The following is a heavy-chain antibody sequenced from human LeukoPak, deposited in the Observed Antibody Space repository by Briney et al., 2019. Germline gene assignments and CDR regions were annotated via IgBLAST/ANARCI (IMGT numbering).Heavy chain of an antibody. Sequence: RASVTVSCKASGYTFTSYYMHWVRQAPGQGLEWMGIINPSGGSTSYAQKFQGRVTMTRDTSTSTVYMELSSLRSEDTAVYYCARSIAVADHFDYWGQGTLVTVSS. J-gene: IGHJ4*02. CDR3: ARSIAVADHFDY. CDR2: INPSGGST. V-gene: IGHV1-46*01. CDR1: GYTFTSYY. D-gene: IGHD6-19*01.